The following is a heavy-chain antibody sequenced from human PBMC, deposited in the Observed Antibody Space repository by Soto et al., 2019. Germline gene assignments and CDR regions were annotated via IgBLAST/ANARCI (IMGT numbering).Heavy chain of an antibody. CDR1: GGSINNYY. Sequence: SETLSLTCTVSGGSINNYYWSWIRQPPGKGLEWIGYIYYSGSTYYNPSLKSRVSISRDTSKNQFSLKLSSVTAADTAVYYCARTADDSYWFDPWGQGTLVTVSS. V-gene: IGHV4-59*08. D-gene: IGHD1-1*01. J-gene: IGHJ5*02. CDR3: ARTADDSYWFDP. CDR2: IYYSGST.